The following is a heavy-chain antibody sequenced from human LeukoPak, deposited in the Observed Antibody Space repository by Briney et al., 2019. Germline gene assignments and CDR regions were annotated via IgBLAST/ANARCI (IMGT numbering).Heavy chain of an antibody. CDR2: IRYDGSNK. J-gene: IGHJ4*02. CDR1: GFTFSSYG. CDR3: AKDQRGYCSGGSCSDFDY. Sequence: GGSLRLSCAASGFTFSSYGMHWVRQAPGKGLEWVAFIRYDGSNKYYADSVKGRFTISSDNSKNTLYLQMNSLRAEDTAVYYCAKDQRGYCSGGSCSDFDYWGQGTLVTVSS. V-gene: IGHV3-30*02. D-gene: IGHD2-15*01.